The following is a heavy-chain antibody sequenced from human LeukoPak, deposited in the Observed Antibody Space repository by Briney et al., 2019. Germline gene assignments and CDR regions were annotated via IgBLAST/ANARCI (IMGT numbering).Heavy chain of an antibody. CDR3: ARGPWSYFDY. D-gene: IGHD3-3*01. CDR1: SGSFSGYY. Sequence: SETLSLTCAVYSGSFSGYYWSWIRQPPGKGLEWIGEINHSGSTNYNPSLKSRVTISVDTSKNQFSLKLSSVTAADTAVYYCARGPWSYFDYWGQGTLVTVSS. CDR2: INHSGST. J-gene: IGHJ4*02. V-gene: IGHV4-34*01.